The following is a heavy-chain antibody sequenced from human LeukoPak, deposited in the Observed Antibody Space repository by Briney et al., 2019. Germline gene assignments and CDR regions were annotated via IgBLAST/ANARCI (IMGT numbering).Heavy chain of an antibody. V-gene: IGHV1-3*01. CDR3: ARSALYSTKSDYYFES. D-gene: IGHD2-2*01. CDR1: GYTFTSYA. Sequence: ASVKVSCKASGYTFTSYAMHWVRQAPGQRLEWMGWITPYNGNRNYAKKFQDRVTITRDTSLGTAHMELSSLRSEDTAMYYCARSALYSTKSDYYFESWGQGTLVTVSS. CDR2: ITPYNGNR. J-gene: IGHJ4*02.